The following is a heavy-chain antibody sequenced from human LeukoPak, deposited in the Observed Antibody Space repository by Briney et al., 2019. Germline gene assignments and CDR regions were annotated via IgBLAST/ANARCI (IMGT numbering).Heavy chain of an antibody. CDR1: GFTFSSYW. Sequence: GGSLRLSCAASGFTFSSYWMSWVGQAPGKGLEWVANIKLDGSEKYYVDSVKGRFTISRDNAKNSLYLQMWSLRAEDTAMYYCARDSPHSSSFAYDYWGQGTLVTVSS. CDR3: ARDSPHSSSFAYDY. CDR2: IKLDGSEK. J-gene: IGHJ4*02. D-gene: IGHD6-13*01. V-gene: IGHV3-7*01.